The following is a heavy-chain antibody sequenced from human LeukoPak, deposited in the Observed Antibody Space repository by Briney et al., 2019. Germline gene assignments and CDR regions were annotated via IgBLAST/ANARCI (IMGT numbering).Heavy chain of an antibody. Sequence: ASVKVSCKASGGTFSSYAISWVRQAPGQGLEWMGGIIPIFGTGNYAQKFQGRVTITTDESTSTAYMELSSLRSEDTAVYYCARDRARYGVLGDAFDIWGQGTMVTVSS. J-gene: IGHJ3*02. CDR2: IIPIFGTG. CDR3: ARDRARYGVLGDAFDI. V-gene: IGHV1-69*05. D-gene: IGHD4-17*01. CDR1: GGTFSSYA.